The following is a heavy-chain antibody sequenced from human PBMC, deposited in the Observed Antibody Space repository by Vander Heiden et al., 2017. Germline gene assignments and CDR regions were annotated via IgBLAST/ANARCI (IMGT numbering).Heavy chain of an antibody. D-gene: IGHD3-22*01. CDR3: AKDPGRGYFYWFDP. V-gene: IGHV3-23*01. CDR2: ISGGGTA. CDR1: GFTFRNYV. Sequence: EVQLLESGGGLVQPGGSLRLSCAGSGFTFRNYVMNWVRQAPGKGLEWVAGISGGGTAYYGDSVKGRFTISRDNSNDTLFLQMNSLRAEDTAIYYCAKDPGRGYFYWFDPWGQGTLGTVSS. J-gene: IGHJ5*02.